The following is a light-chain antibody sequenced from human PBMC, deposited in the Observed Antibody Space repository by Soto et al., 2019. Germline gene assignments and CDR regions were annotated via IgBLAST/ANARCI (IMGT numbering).Light chain of an antibody. V-gene: IGKV1-5*03. CDR1: QSIGSR. Sequence: DIQMTQSPSTLSASVGDRVTITCRASQSIGSRLAWYQQKPGKAPKLLIYKATSLESGVPSRFSGSGSGTEFTLTISSLQPDDFATYYCQQYNSYPSTFGQGTKVEIK. CDR2: KAT. CDR3: QQYNSYPST. J-gene: IGKJ1*01.